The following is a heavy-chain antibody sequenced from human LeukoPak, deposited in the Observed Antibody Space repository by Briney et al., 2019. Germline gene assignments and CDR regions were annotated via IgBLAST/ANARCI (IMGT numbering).Heavy chain of an antibody. D-gene: IGHD2-15*01. CDR2: ISWNSGSI. CDR1: GFTFDDYA. V-gene: IGHV3-9*01. Sequence: GRSLRLSCAASGFTFDDYAMHWVRQAPGKGLEWVSGISWNSGSIYYADSVKGRFTVSRDDAKSSLYLQMNSLRADDTAVYYCARDWGDCSGGSCYFDIWGQGTMVTVSS. CDR3: ARDWGDCSGGSCYFDI. J-gene: IGHJ3*02.